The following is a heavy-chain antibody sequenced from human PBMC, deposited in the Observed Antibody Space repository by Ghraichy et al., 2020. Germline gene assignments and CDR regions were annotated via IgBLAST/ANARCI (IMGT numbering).Heavy chain of an antibody. J-gene: IGHJ4*02. V-gene: IGHV3-21*01. D-gene: IGHD5-18*01. CDR2: ISSSSSYT. CDR1: GFTFSSYS. CDR3: ARETQYNFDY. Sequence: GGSLRLSCAASGFTFSSYSMNWVRQAPGKGLEWVSSISSSSSYTYYADSVKGRFTISRDNAKNSLYLQMNSLRAEDTAVYYCARETQYNFDYWGQGTLVTVSS.